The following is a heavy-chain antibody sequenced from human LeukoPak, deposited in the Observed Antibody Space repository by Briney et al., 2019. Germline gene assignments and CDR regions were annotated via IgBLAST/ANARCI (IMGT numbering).Heavy chain of an antibody. J-gene: IGHJ4*02. CDR3: ARAGYDSSGYYAIYYFDY. V-gene: IGHV4-38-2*02. CDR2: IYHSGST. D-gene: IGHD3-22*01. CDR1: GYSISSGYY. Sequence: SETLSLTCTVSGYSISSGYYWGWIRQPPGKGLEWIGSIYHSGSTYYNPSLKSRVTISVDTSKNQFSLKLSSVTAADTAVYYCARAGYDSSGYYAIYYFDYWGQGTLVTVSS.